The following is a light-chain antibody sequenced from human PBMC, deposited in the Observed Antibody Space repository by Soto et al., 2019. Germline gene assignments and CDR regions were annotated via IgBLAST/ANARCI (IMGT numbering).Light chain of an antibody. J-gene: IGKJ4*01. CDR3: QQYNDWPPLT. Sequence: EIVLTQSPGTLSLSPGERATLSCWASQSVTSNYLAWYQQNPGQAPRLLVYGASIRATGIPGRFSGSGSGTEFTLTISSLQSEDSAVYYCQQYNDWPPLTFGGGTKVEIK. CDR1: QSVTSN. CDR2: GAS. V-gene: IGKV3-15*01.